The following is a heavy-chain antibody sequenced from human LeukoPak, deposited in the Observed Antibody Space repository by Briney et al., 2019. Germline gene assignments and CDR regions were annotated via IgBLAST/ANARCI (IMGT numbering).Heavy chain of an antibody. CDR1: GFIFSTYG. J-gene: IGHJ4*02. Sequence: GGSLRLSCAASGFIFSTYGMHWVRQAPGKGLEWVAFIRNDGSDKYYAVSVKGRFTISRDNSKNTLYLQMNSLRAEDTAVYYCARRGVDGALDYWGQGTLVTVSS. CDR3: ARRGVDGALDY. V-gene: IGHV3-30*02. D-gene: IGHD5-24*01. CDR2: IRNDGSDK.